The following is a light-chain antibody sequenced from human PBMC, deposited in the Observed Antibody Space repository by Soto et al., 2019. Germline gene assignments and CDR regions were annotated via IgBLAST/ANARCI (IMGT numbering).Light chain of an antibody. V-gene: IGKV3-15*01. CDR1: QSVSSN. Sequence: EIVMTQSPATLSVSPGERATLSCRASQSVSSNLAWYQQKPGQAPRLLIYGASTRATGIPARFSGSGSGTEFTXXXXXXXXXXFAVYYCQQYNNWPPWTFGQGTKVEXK. CDR2: GAS. J-gene: IGKJ1*01. CDR3: QQYNNWPPWT.